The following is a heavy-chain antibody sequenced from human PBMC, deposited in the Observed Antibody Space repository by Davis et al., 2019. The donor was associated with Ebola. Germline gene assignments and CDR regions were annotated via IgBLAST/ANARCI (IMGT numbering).Heavy chain of an antibody. CDR2: TYYTSEWHN. V-gene: IGHV6-1*01. D-gene: IGHD5-24*01. CDR1: GDSVSTSSAS. J-gene: IGHJ3*02. Sequence: LRLSCAISGDSVSTSSASWNWIRQSPSRGLEWLGRTYYTSEWHNHYAASVKSRTTINADTSKNHLSLQLNSVTPEDTAVYYCARGWLRTGLDIWGQGTMVIVSS. CDR3: ARGWLRTGLDI.